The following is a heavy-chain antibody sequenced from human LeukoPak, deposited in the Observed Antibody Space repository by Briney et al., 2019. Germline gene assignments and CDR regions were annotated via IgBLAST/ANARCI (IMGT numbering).Heavy chain of an antibody. CDR2: INPNSGGT. V-gene: IGHV1-2*02. Sequence: ASVKVSCKASGYTFTGYYMHWVRQAPGQGLEWMGWINPNSGGTNYAQKFQGRVTTTRDTSISTAYMELSRLRSDDTAVYYCARDFDVVVRGYYGMDVWGQGTTVTVSS. CDR3: ARDFDVVVRGYYGMDV. D-gene: IGHD2-15*01. CDR1: GYTFTGYY. J-gene: IGHJ6*02.